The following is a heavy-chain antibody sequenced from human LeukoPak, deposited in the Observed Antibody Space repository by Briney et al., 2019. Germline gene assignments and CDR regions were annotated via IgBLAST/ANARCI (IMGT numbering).Heavy chain of an antibody. CDR2: IYSGGST. CDR1: GFIVSSNY. Sequence: GGSLRLSCAASGFIVSSNYMSWVRQAPGKGLEWVSVIYSGGSTYYADSVKGRFTISRDNSKNTVYLQMNSLRAEDTAVYYCAKGPGPGVYFDYWGQGTLVTVSS. CDR3: AKGPGPGVYFDY. D-gene: IGHD3-10*01. J-gene: IGHJ4*02. V-gene: IGHV3-53*01.